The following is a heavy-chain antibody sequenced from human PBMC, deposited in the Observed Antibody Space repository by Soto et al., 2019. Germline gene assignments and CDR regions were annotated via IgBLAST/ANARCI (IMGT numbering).Heavy chain of an antibody. CDR3: ASLRESFHNYGSGSSSPGYFDY. CDR2: IYSDTST. Sequence: EVQLVESGGGLIQPGGSLSLSCAASGIAVSSTYMSWVRQAPGKGLEWISLIYSDTSTYYADSVKDRFTISRDNSKNTLFLEMKSLRAEDMAIYYCASLRESFHNYGSGSSSPGYFDYWGHGTLVTVPS. CDR1: GIAVSSTY. J-gene: IGHJ4*01. V-gene: IGHV3-53*01. D-gene: IGHD3-10*01.